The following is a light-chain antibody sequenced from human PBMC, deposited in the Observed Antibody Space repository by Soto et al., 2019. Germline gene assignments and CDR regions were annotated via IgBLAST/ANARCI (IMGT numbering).Light chain of an antibody. J-gene: IGLJ1*01. CDR2: EVS. Sequence: QSVLTQPASVSGSPGQSITISCTGTSSDVGGYNYVSWHQQRPAKGPKLMIYEVSNRPSGVSNRFSGSKSGNTATLTISGLQAEDEAVYYCSSYTSTTTRVFGTGTKVTVL. CDR1: SSDVGGYNY. V-gene: IGLV2-14*03. CDR3: SSYTSTTTRV.